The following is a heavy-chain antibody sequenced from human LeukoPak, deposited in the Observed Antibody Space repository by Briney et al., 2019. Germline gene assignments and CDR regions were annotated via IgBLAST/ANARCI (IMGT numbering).Heavy chain of an antibody. D-gene: IGHD6-6*01. J-gene: IGHJ4*02. CDR3: ARHSSPARPNFYN. CDR1: GGSISGSNYY. Sequence: PSETLSLTCTVSGGSISGSNYYWGWIRQPPGKGLEWIGSIYYSGTTYYNPSLKSRATISVDTSKNQFSLEVTSMTAADTAVYYCARHSSPARPNFYNWGQGTLVTVSS. V-gene: IGHV4-39*01. CDR2: IYYSGTT.